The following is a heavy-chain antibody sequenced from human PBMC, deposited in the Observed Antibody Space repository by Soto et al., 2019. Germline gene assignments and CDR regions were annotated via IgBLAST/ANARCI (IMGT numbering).Heavy chain of an antibody. D-gene: IGHD3-22*01. CDR3: ARDKYYYDSSGYRMDV. CDR2: ISYDGSNK. V-gene: IGHV3-30-3*01. CDR1: GFTFSSYA. J-gene: IGHJ6*02. Sequence: LRLSCAASGFTFSSYAMHWVRQAPGKGLEWVAVISYDGSNKYYADSVKGRFTISRDNSKNTLYLQMNSLRAEDTAVYYCARDKYYYDSSGYRMDVWGQGTTVTVSS.